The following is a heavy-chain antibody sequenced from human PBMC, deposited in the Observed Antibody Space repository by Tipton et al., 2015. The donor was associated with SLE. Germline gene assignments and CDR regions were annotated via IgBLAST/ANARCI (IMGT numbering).Heavy chain of an antibody. Sequence: LRLSCVVSGDSISSRYYWGWIRQPPGKGLEWIGSIYHTGTTYYNPSLKSRVTISIDTSNNQFSLKLNSVTAADTAVYYCARGERSSMPDCWGQGTLVTVSS. CDR2: IYHTGTT. V-gene: IGHV4-38-2*01. D-gene: IGHD2-2*01. CDR1: GDSISSRYY. J-gene: IGHJ4*02. CDR3: ARGERSSMPDC.